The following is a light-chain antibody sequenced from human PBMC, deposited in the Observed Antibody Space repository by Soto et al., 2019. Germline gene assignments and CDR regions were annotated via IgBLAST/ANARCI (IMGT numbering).Light chain of an antibody. Sequence: QSALTQPASVSGSPGQSITISCTGTSSDVGGYNYVSWYQQHPGKAPKLVIYDVSNRPSGVSNRFSGSKSGNTASLTVSGLQAEDEADYYCSSYAASNNFYFVFGGGTKLTVL. J-gene: IGLJ3*02. CDR2: DVS. V-gene: IGLV2-14*01. CDR3: SSYAASNNFYFV. CDR1: SSDVGGYNY.